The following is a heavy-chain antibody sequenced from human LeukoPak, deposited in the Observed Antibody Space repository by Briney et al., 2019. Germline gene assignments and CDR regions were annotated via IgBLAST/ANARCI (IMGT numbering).Heavy chain of an antibody. J-gene: IGHJ6*02. Sequence: GRSLRLSCAASGFTFSSYAMHWVRQAPGKGLEWVAVISYDGSNKYYADSVKGRFTISRDNSKNTLYLQMSSLRAEDTAVYYCARGRYYYGSGTSMDVWGQGTTVTVSS. V-gene: IGHV3-30-3*01. D-gene: IGHD3-10*01. CDR2: ISYDGSNK. CDR3: ARGRYYYGSGTSMDV. CDR1: GFTFSSYA.